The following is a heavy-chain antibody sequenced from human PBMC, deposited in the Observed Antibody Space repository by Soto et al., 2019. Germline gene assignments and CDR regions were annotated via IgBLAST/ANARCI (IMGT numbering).Heavy chain of an antibody. Sequence: EVQLVESGGGLVQPGGSLRLSCAASGFTFSSYWMHWVRQAPGKGLVWVSRINSDGSSTSYADSVKGRFTISRDNAKNTLYLQMNSLRAEDTAVYYCARDARPYYYGSGSYYTGGGMDVWGQGTTVTVSS. CDR2: INSDGSST. J-gene: IGHJ6*02. V-gene: IGHV3-74*01. CDR3: ARDARPYYYGSGSYYTGGGMDV. D-gene: IGHD3-10*01. CDR1: GFTFSSYW.